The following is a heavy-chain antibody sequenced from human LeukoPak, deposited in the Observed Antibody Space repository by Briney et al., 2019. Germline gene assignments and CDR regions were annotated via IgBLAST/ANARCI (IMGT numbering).Heavy chain of an antibody. CDR2: ISHSGGT. V-gene: IGHV4-38-2*02. J-gene: IGHJ4*02. CDR1: GYSISSGYY. Sequence: SETLSLTCTVSGYSISSGYYWGWIRQPPGKGLEWIGEISHSGGTNYNPSLKSRLTISVDTSKNQFSLKLSSVTAADTAVYYCARKRKRGYYGSGTFDYWGQGTLVTVSS. D-gene: IGHD3-10*01. CDR3: ARKRKRGYYGSGTFDY.